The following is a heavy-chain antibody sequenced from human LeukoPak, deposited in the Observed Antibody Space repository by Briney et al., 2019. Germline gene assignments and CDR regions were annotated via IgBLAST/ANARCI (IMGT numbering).Heavy chain of an antibody. CDR1: GFPFSSDA. Sequence: GGSLRLSCAASGFPFSSDAMSSVCQAPGKGLEWVSSLSSSGADTYYADSVKGRFTSSRDNSKNTLYLQMRSLRVEDTAVYYCAKGSRSTITTSYFDYWGQGTLVTVSS. CDR3: AKGSRSTITTSYFDY. CDR2: LSSSGADT. J-gene: IGHJ4*02. D-gene: IGHD5/OR15-5a*01. V-gene: IGHV3-23*01.